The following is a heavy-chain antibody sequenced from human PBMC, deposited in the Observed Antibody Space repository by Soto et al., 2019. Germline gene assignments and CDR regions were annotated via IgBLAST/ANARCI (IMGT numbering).Heavy chain of an antibody. CDR2: ISSSSSYI. Sequence: GASLRLSCAASGFTFSSYSMNWVRQAPGKGLEWVSSISSSSSYIYYADSVKGRFTISRDNAKNSLYLQMNSLRAEDTAVYYCAREGRHSSSQQNGKLSWGQGTVVTVSS. J-gene: IGHJ5*02. CDR3: AREGRHSSSQQNGKLS. CDR1: GFTFSSYS. V-gene: IGHV3-21*01. D-gene: IGHD6-13*01.